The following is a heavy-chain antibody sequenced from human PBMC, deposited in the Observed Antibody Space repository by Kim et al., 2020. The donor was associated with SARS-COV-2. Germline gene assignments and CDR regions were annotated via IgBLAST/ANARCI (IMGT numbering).Heavy chain of an antibody. J-gene: IGHJ4*02. CDR3: ARDRRILGADY. Sequence: TYYNPSLNRRVTISVDTSKNQFSLKLSSVTAADTAVYYCARDRRILGADYWGQGTLVTVSS. V-gene: IGHV4-30-2*05. CDR2: T. D-gene: IGHD3-16*01.